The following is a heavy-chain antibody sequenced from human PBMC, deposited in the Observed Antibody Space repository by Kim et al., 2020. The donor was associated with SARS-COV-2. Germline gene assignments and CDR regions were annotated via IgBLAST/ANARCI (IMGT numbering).Heavy chain of an antibody. J-gene: IGHJ4*02. CDR3: ARVEARYFDWFFDY. Sequence: ADSVKGRFTISRDNAKNSLYLQMNSLRAEDTAVYYCARVEARYFDWFFDYWGQGTLVTVSS. D-gene: IGHD3-9*01. V-gene: IGHV3-21*01.